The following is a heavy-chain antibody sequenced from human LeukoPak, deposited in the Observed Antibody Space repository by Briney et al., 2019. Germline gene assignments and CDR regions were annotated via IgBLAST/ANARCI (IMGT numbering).Heavy chain of an antibody. Sequence: GGSLRLSCAASGFTFSSYSMNWVRQAPGKGLEWVSSISSSSIYIYYADSVKGRFTISRDNAKNSLYLQMNSLRAEDTAVYYCARDGWGFPYYFDYWGQGTLVTVSS. J-gene: IGHJ4*02. V-gene: IGHV3-21*01. D-gene: IGHD6-19*01. CDR1: GFTFSSYS. CDR2: ISSSSIYI. CDR3: ARDGWGFPYYFDY.